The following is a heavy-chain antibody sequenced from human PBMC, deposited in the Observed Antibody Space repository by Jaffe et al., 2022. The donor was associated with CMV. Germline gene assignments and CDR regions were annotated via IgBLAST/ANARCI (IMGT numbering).Heavy chain of an antibody. CDR3: AKDSPYSSSWYFMGDWFDP. J-gene: IGHJ5*02. Sequence: EVQLLESGGGLVQPGGSLRLSCAASGFTFSSYAMSWVRQAPGKGLEWVSAISGSGGSTYYADSVKGRFTISRDNSKNTLYLQMNSLRAEDTAVYYCAKDSPYSSSWYFMGDWFDPWGQGTLVTVSS. CDR1: GFTFSSYA. V-gene: IGHV3-23*01. D-gene: IGHD6-13*01. CDR2: ISGSGGST.